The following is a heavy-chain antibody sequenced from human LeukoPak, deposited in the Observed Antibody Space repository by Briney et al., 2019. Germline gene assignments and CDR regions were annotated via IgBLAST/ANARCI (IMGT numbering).Heavy chain of an antibody. CDR2: INHSGST. V-gene: IGHV4-34*01. CDR3: AIFNRDTAMVYSDY. CDR1: GGSFSGYY. D-gene: IGHD5-18*01. J-gene: IGHJ4*02. Sequence: PSETLSLTCAVYGGSFSGYYWSWIRQPPGKGLEWIGEINHSGSTNYNPSLKSRVTISVDTSKNQFSLKLSYVTAADTAVYYCAIFNRDTAMVYSDYWGQGTLVPVSS.